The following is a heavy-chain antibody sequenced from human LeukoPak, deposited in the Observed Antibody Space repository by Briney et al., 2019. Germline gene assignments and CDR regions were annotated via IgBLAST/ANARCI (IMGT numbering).Heavy chain of an antibody. J-gene: IGHJ3*02. CDR1: GGSFSGYY. CDR2: INHSGST. V-gene: IGHV4-34*01. D-gene: IGHD1-26*01. CDR3: ARARKVGATAAFDI. Sequence: PSETLSLTCAVYGGSFSGYYWSWLRQPPGKGLEWIGEINHSGSTNYNPSLKSRVTISVDTSKNQFSLKLSSVTAADTAVYYCARARKVGATAAFDIWGQGTMVTVSS.